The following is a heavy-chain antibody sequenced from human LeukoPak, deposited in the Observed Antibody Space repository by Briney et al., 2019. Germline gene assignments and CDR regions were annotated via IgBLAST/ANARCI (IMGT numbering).Heavy chain of an antibody. V-gene: IGHV3-7*01. CDR1: GFTFSSYA. J-gene: IGHJ4*02. Sequence: GGSLRLSCAASGFTFSSYAMSWVRQAPGKGLEWVANIDPDGSETQYVGSVKGRFTTSRDNAKNSLYLQMNSLRAEDTAIYYCARIWYFGDNNWRYFDYWGQGTLVTVSS. CDR3: ARIWYFGDNNWRYFDY. D-gene: IGHD1-20*01. CDR2: IDPDGSET.